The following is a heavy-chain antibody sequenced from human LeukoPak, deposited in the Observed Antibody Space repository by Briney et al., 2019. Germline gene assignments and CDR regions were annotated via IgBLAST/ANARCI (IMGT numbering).Heavy chain of an antibody. CDR3: ARDRDVDDFDY. V-gene: IGHV4-39*07. CDR2: IYYSGST. D-gene: IGHD2-15*01. CDR1: GGSISSSSYY. J-gene: IGHJ4*01. Sequence: SETLSLTCTVSGGSISSSSYYWGWIRQPPGKGLEWIGSIYYSGSTYYNPSLKSRVTISVDTSKNQFSLKLSSVTAADTAVYYCARDRDVDDFDYWGRGTLVIVSS.